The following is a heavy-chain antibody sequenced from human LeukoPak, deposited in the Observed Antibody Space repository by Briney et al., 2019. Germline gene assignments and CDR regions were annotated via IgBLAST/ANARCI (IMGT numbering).Heavy chain of an antibody. CDR2: IYYSGST. V-gene: IGHV4-30-4*02. D-gene: IGHD1-26*01. CDR3: ATYIVGANNWCDP. J-gene: IGHJ5*02. CDR1: GGSISSGDYY. Sequence: SETLSLTCTVSGGSISSGDYYWSWIRQPPGKGLEWIGYIYYSGSTYYNPSLKSRVTISVDTSKNQFFLKLSSVTAADTAVYYCATYIVGANNWCDPWGQGTLVTVSS.